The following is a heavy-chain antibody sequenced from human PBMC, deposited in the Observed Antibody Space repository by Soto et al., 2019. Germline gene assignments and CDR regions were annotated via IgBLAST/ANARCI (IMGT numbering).Heavy chain of an antibody. J-gene: IGHJ4*02. V-gene: IGHV5-10-1*01. CDR3: ARQIYDSDTGPNFQYYFDS. CDR2: IDPSDSQT. CDR1: GYSFAGYW. D-gene: IGHD3-22*01. Sequence: GESLKISCKGSGYSFAGYWITWVRQKPGKGLEWMGRIDPSDSQTYYSPSFRGHVTISATKSITTAFLQWSSLRASDTAMYYCARQIYDSDTGPNFQYYFDSWGQGTPVTVSS.